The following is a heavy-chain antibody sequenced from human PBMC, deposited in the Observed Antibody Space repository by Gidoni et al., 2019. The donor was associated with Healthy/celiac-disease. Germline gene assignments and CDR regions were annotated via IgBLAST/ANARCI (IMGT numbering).Heavy chain of an antibody. V-gene: IGHV4-61*02. CDR2: IYNSRST. J-gene: IGHJ3*02. Sequence: QVQLQESGPGLVKPSQTLSLTCPVSGGSISSGSYYWRWLRPPSGKGLEWIGRIYNSRSTNYHPSLKRRVTITVDTSKNQFSLKLSFVTAADTAVYYFARGYSRADVAFDIWGQGTMVTVSS. CDR3: ARGYSRADVAFDI. D-gene: IGHD6-13*01. CDR1: GGSISSGSYY.